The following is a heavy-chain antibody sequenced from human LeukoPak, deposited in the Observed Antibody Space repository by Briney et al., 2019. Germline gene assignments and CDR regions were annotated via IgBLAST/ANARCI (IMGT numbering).Heavy chain of an antibody. Sequence: PSETLSLTCTVSGGSISSYYWSWLRQPPGKGLEWIGYIYYSGSTNYSPSLKSRVTISVDMSKNQFSLKLSSVTAADTAVYYCARLGSSSWHTPRDYWGQGTLVTVSS. CDR3: ARLGSSSWHTPRDY. V-gene: IGHV4-59*08. CDR1: GGSISSYY. J-gene: IGHJ4*02. D-gene: IGHD6-13*01. CDR2: IYYSGST.